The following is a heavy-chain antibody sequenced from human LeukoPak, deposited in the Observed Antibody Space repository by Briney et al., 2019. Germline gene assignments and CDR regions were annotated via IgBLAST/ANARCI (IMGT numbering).Heavy chain of an antibody. CDR3: ARDSMTGDY. V-gene: IGHV3-21*01. CDR1: EFTFRSYA. CDR2: ISSSSSYI. Sequence: GGSLRLSCAGSEFTFRSYAMSWVRQAPGKGLEWVSSISSSSSYIYYADSVKGRFTISRDNAKNSLYLQMNSLRAEGTAVYYCARDSMTGDYWGQGTLVTVSS. D-gene: IGHD1-20*01. J-gene: IGHJ4*02.